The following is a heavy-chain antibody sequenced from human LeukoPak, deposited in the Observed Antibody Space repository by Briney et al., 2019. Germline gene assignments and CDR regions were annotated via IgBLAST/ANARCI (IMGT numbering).Heavy chain of an antibody. CDR1: GDSISSYY. CDR3: AREAVFGVVKHTYYYYYMDV. CDR2: IYYSGST. J-gene: IGHJ6*03. V-gene: IGHV4-59*01. D-gene: IGHD3-3*01. Sequence: SETLSLTCTVSGDSISSYYWSWIRQPPGKGLEWIGYIYYSGSTNYNPSLKSRVTLSVDTSKNQFSLKLSSVTAADTAVYYCAREAVFGVVKHTYYYYYMDVWGKGTTVTVSS.